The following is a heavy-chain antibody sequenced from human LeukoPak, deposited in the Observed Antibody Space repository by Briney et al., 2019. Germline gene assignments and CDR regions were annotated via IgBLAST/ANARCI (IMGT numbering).Heavy chain of an antibody. CDR1: GYTFTSYG. Sequence: GASVKVSCKASGYTFTSYGISWGRQAPGQGLEWMGWISAYNGNTNYAQKLQGRVTMTTDTSTSTAYMELRSLRSDDTAVYYCARDRRDYYYYGMDVWGQGTTVTVSS. V-gene: IGHV1-18*01. CDR2: ISAYNGNT. CDR3: ARDRRDYYYYGMDV. J-gene: IGHJ6*02.